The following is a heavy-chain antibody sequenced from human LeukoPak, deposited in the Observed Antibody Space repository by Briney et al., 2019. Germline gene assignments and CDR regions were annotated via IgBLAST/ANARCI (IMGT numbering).Heavy chain of an antibody. CDR3: ARAGANWGSKYAFDI. V-gene: IGHV4-34*01. D-gene: IGHD7-27*01. CDR2: INHSGST. J-gene: IGHJ3*02. Sequence: PSETLSLTCAVYGGSSSGYYWSWIRQPPGKGLEWIGEINHSGSTNYNPSLKSRVTISVDTSKNQFSLKLSSVTAADTAVYYCARAGANWGSKYAFDIWGQGTMVTVSS. CDR1: GGSSSGYY.